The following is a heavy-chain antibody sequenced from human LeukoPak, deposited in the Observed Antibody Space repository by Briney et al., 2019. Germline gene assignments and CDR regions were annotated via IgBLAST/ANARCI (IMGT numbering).Heavy chain of an antibody. CDR2: ISASGGST. CDR1: GFTFSSSA. CDR3: ARTYCSGGSCYGDAFDI. J-gene: IGHJ3*02. V-gene: IGHV3-23*01. Sequence: PGRSLRLSCAASGFTFSSSAMSWVRQVPGKGLEWVSGISASGGSTYYADSVRGRFTISRDNSKNTLYVQMNSLRDEDTAVYYCARTYCSGGSCYGDAFDIWGQGTMVTVSS. D-gene: IGHD2-15*01.